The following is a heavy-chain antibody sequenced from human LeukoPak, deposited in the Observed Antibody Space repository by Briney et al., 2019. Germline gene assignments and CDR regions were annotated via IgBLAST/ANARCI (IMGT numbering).Heavy chain of an antibody. Sequence: GGSLRLSCAASGFTFSSYAMSWVRQAPGKGLEWVSYISSGSSTIYSADSVKGRFTISRDNAKNSLYLQMNSLRDEDTAVYYCARDRIGPVADFDYWGQGTLVTVSS. CDR2: ISSGSSTI. CDR3: ARDRIGPVADFDY. J-gene: IGHJ4*02. CDR1: GFTFSSYA. V-gene: IGHV3-48*02. D-gene: IGHD6-19*01.